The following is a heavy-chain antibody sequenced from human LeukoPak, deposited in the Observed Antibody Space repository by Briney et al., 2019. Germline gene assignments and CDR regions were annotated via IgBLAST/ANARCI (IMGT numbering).Heavy chain of an antibody. D-gene: IGHD6-6*01. CDR1: GGSISSYY. Sequence: SETLSLTCTVSGGSISSYYGSWIRQPPWKGLEWVAYSQYSGSTNYNPSLKSRVTISVDTSKNQFSLKLTSVTAADTAVYYCARSVYTTSSHPYFFDYWGQGTLVTVSS. J-gene: IGHJ4*02. V-gene: IGHV4-59*01. CDR2: SQYSGST. CDR3: ARSVYTTSSHPYFFDY.